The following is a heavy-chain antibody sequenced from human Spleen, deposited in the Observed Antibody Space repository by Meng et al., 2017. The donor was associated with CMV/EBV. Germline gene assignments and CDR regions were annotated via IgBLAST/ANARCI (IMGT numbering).Heavy chain of an antibody. D-gene: IGHD2-2*01. CDR3: ARMGCSSTSCYLGGNWFDP. J-gene: IGHJ5*02. CDR2: ISSSSSYI. CDR1: GFTFSSYS. Sequence: GESLKISCAASGFTFSSYSMNWVRQAPGKGLEWVSSISSSSSYIYYADSVKGRFTISRDNAKNSLYLQMNSLRAEDTAVYYCARMGCSSTSCYLGGNWFDPWGQGTLVTVSS. V-gene: IGHV3-21*01.